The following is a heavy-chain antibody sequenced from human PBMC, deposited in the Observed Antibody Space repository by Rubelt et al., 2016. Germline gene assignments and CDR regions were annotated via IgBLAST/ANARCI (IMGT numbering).Heavy chain of an antibody. Sequence: QVQLVQSGAEVKKPGASVKVSCKASGYTFTGYYMHWVRQAPGQGLEWMGWISAYNGNTNYAQKLQGRVTMTTDTSTSTAYMELRSLRSDDTAVYYGARDTRYSSSSNFDYWGQGTLVTVSS. CDR3: ARDTRYSSSSNFDY. D-gene: IGHD6-13*01. CDR1: GYTFTGYY. CDR2: ISAYNGNT. V-gene: IGHV1-18*04. J-gene: IGHJ4*02.